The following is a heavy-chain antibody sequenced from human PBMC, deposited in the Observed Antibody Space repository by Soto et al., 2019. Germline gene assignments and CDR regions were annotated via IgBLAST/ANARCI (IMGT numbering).Heavy chain of an antibody. V-gene: IGHV3-13*01. D-gene: IGHD3-22*01. J-gene: IGHJ6*02. Sequence: GGSLRLSCAASGFTFSSYDMHWVRQATGKGLEWVSAIGTAGDTYYPGSVKGRFTISRENAKNSLYLQMNSLRAGDTAVYYCARDQRYYDSSGYYYYYYGMDVWGQGTTVTVSS. CDR2: IGTAGDT. CDR1: GFTFSSYD. CDR3: ARDQRYYDSSGYYYYYYGMDV.